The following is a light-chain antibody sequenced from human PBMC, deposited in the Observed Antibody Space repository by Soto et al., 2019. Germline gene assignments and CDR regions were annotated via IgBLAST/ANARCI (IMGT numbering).Light chain of an antibody. V-gene: IGKV1-5*01. CDR3: QHYGGMWT. CDR2: DAL. J-gene: IGKJ1*01. CDR1: QSITNR. Sequence: DIQMTQSPSTLSASVGDRVAITCRASQSITNRLAWYQLKPGKAPKVLIYDALNLESGVPSSFSGSGYGTEFTLTIRSLQPDDFATYCCQHYGGMWTFGQGTKVDI.